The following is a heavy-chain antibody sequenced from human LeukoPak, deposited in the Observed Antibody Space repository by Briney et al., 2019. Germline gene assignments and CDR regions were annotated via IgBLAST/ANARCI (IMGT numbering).Heavy chain of an antibody. D-gene: IGHD3-10*01. CDR3: AKSGSSYGSGSLPDY. J-gene: IGHJ4*02. CDR1: GFTFSSYA. CDR2: ISYDGSNK. V-gene: IGHV3-30*04. Sequence: GRSLRLSCAASGFTFSSYAMHWVRQAPGKGLEWVAVISYDGSNKYYADSVKGRFTISRDNSKNTLYLQMNSLRAEGTAVYYCAKSGSSYGSGSLPDYWGQGTLVTVSS.